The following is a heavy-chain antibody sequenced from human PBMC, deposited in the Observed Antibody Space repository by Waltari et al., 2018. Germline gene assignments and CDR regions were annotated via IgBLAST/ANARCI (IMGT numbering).Heavy chain of an antibody. CDR2: MKEDGREK. CDR1: GFTFSSYW. Sequence: EVQLVESGGGLVQPGGSLRLSCAASGFTFSSYWMSWVRQAPGKGREWGPKMKEDGREKYYVDCVKGRCTISRDNAKNSLYLKMSSLRAEDTAVYYCARAGVVVVAAIPHYCGQGTLVTVSS. V-gene: IGHV3-7*01. D-gene: IGHD2-15*01. CDR3: ARAGVVVVAAIPHY. J-gene: IGHJ4*02.